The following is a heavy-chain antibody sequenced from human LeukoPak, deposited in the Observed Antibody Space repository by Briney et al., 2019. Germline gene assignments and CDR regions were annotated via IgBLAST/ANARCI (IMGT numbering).Heavy chain of an antibody. CDR2: ISSSSSYI. CDR3: AREISSSWYYFDY. CDR1: GFTFSSYS. D-gene: IGHD6-13*01. V-gene: IGHV3-21*01. J-gene: IGHJ4*02. Sequence: GGSLRLSCAASGFTFSSYSMNWVRQAPGKGLEWVSSISSSSSYIYYADSVKGRLTISRDNAKNSLYLQMNSLRAEDTAVYYCAREISSSWYYFDYWGQGTLVTVSS.